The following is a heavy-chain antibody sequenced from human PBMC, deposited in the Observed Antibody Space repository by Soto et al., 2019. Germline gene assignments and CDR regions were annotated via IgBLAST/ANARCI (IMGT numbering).Heavy chain of an antibody. CDR2: IIPIFGTA. CDR3: AGASSYYYDSCGYYYGSDF. D-gene: IGHD3-22*01. Sequence: VKVSCKASGGTFSSYAISWVRQAPGQGLEWMGGIIPIFGTANYAQKFQGRVTITAVECTHTAHMELRSLRSADTPVYYSAGASSYYYDSCGYYYGSDFWGQGTLVTVPS. J-gene: IGHJ4*02. V-gene: IGHV1-69*13. CDR1: GGTFSSYA.